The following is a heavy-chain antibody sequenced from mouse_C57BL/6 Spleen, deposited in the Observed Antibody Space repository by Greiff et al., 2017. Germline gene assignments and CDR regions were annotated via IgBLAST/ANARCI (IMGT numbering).Heavy chain of an antibody. CDR1: GFSLTSYG. CDR3: AKRGDYDDGYFDF. V-gene: IGHV2-5*01. D-gene: IGHD2-4*01. Sequence: VQLQQSGPGLVQPSQSLSITCTVPGFSLTSYGVHWVRQSPGKGLEWLGVIWRGGSTDYNAAFMSRLSITKDNSKSQVFFKMNSLQADDTAIYYCAKRGDYDDGYFDFWGQGTTLTVSS. CDR2: IWRGGST. J-gene: IGHJ2*01.